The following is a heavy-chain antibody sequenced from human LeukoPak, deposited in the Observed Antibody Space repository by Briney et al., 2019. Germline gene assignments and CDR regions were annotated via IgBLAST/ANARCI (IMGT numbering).Heavy chain of an antibody. J-gene: IGHJ4*02. V-gene: IGHV4-59*08. Sequence: SETLSLTCTVSGGSISSYYWSWIRQPPGKGLEWIGYIYYSGSTNYNPSLKNRVTISVDTSKNQFSLKLSSVTAADTAVYYCASTYSSSEPADYWGQGTLVTVSS. CDR3: ASTYSSSEPADY. CDR1: GGSISSYY. CDR2: IYYSGST. D-gene: IGHD6-19*01.